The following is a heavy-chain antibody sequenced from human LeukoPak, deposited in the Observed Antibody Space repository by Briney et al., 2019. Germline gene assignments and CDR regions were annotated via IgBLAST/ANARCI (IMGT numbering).Heavy chain of an antibody. V-gene: IGHV3-7*01. CDR3: AKVRRDGYNTCYLDY. J-gene: IGHJ4*02. CDR2: IKQDGSEK. D-gene: IGHD5-24*01. CDR1: GFTFSSYW. Sequence: GGSLRLSCAASGFTFSSYWMSWVRQAPGKGLEWVANIKQDGSEKYYVDSLKGRFTISRDNAKNSLYLQMNSLTAEDTAVYYCAKVRRDGYNTCYLDYWGQGTLVTVSS.